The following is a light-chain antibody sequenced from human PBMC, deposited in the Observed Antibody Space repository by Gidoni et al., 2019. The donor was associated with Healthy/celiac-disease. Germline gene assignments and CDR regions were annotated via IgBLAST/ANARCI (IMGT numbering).Light chain of an antibody. CDR3: QQSYSTPLFT. Sequence: DIQMTQSPSSLSASVGDRVTITCRASKSISSYLNWYQQKPGKAPKLLIDAASSLQSGVPSRFSGSESGTDFTLTISSLQPEDFATYFCQQSYSTPLFTFGPGTKVDIK. J-gene: IGKJ3*01. CDR1: KSISSY. V-gene: IGKV1-39*01. CDR2: AAS.